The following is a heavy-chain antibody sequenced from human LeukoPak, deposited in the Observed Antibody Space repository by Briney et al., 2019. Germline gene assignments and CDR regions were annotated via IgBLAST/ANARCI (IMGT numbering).Heavy chain of an antibody. Sequence: GASVKVSCKVSGYTLTELSMHWVRQAPGKGLEWMGGFDPEDGETIYAQKFQGRVTMTEDTSTDTAYMELSSLRSEDTAVYYCARAQTHFDPHLWMSPQLENWFDPWGQGTLVTVSS. D-gene: IGHD3-9*01. CDR1: GYTLTELS. J-gene: IGHJ5*02. CDR3: ARAQTHFDPHLWMSPQLENWFDP. CDR2: FDPEDGET. V-gene: IGHV1-24*01.